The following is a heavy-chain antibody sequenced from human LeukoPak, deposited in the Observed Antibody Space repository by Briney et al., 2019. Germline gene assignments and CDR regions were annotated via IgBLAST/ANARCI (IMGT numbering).Heavy chain of an antibody. J-gene: IGHJ4*02. CDR1: GFTFSSYG. CDR2: ISYDGSNK. Sequence: SGGSLRLSCAASGFTFSSYGMHWVRQAPGKGLEWVAVISYDGSNKYYADSVKGRFTISRDNSKNTLYLQMNSLRAEDTAVYYCAKDEGTTVTLGVDYWGQGTLVTVSS. D-gene: IGHD4-17*01. CDR3: AKDEGTTVTLGVDY. V-gene: IGHV3-30*18.